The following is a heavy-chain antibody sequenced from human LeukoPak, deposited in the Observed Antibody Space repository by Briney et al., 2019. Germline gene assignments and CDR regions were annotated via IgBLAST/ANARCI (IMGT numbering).Heavy chain of an antibody. D-gene: IGHD3-10*01. CDR1: GGSISSYY. Sequence: SETLSLTCTVSGGSISSYYWSWIRQPAGKGLEWIGRIYSGGSTNYNPSLKSRVTMSVDTSKNQFSLKLSSVTAADTAVYYCARDRPRGSGNYYSFDYWGQGTLVTVSS. V-gene: IGHV4-4*07. CDR2: IYSGGST. CDR3: ARDRPRGSGNYYSFDY. J-gene: IGHJ4*02.